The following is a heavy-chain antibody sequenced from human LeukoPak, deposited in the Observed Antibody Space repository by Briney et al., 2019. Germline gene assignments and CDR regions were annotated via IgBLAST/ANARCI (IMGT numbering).Heavy chain of an antibody. V-gene: IGHV1-46*01. D-gene: IGHD3-22*01. J-gene: IGHJ4*02. CDR2: INPSGDST. Sequence: ASVKVSCKASGYIFTNHYMYWVRQAPGQGLEWMGIINPSGDSTSYAQKFQGRVTMTRDTSTSTVYMELSSLRSEDTAVYYCARVDNSGPWPYYFDYWGQGTLVTVSS. CDR1: GYIFTNHY. CDR3: ARVDNSGPWPYYFDY.